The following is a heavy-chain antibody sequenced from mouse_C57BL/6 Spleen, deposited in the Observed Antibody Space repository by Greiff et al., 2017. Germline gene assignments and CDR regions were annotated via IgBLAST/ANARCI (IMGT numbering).Heavy chain of an antibody. D-gene: IGHD1-1*01. V-gene: IGHV1-50*01. J-gene: IGHJ3*01. CDR2: IDPSDSYT. CDR1: GYTFTSYW. Sequence: QVQLQQPGAELVKPGASVKLSCKASGYTFTSYWMQWVKQRPGQGLEWIGEIDPSDSYTNYNQKFKGKATFTVDTSSSTAYMQLSSLTSEDSAVYYCARAPYYGSRGAFAYWGQGTLVTVSA. CDR3: ARAPYYGSRGAFAY.